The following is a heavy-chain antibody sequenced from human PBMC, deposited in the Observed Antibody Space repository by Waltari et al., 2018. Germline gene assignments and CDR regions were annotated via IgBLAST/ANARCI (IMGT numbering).Heavy chain of an antibody. CDR3: ATYIGASVGTAAFDV. Sequence: QLQLQESGPRLVKPSETLSLICSVSGVSITSNRHYWAWIRQSPGQGLEWIGTISYSGTTYISPSLKSRVSVSRDTSKNQVSLTLGSVTAADMAVYYCATYIGASVGTAAFDVWGQGTIVTVSS. CDR2: ISYSGTT. D-gene: IGHD5-12*01. V-gene: IGHV4-39*01. J-gene: IGHJ3*01. CDR1: GVSITSNRHY.